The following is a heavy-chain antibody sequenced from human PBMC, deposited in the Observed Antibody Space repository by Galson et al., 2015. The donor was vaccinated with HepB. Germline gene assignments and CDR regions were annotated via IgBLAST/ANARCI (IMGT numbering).Heavy chain of an antibody. CDR1: GFTFSSYG. CDR3: AKDRIVVAGPDY. D-gene: IGHD6-19*01. Sequence: SLRLSCAPSGFTFSSYGMHWVRQAPGKGLEWVAVISYDGSNKYYADSVKGRFTISRDNSKNTLYLQMNGLRAEDSAVYYCAKDRIVVAGPDYWGQGTLVTVSS. V-gene: IGHV3-30*18. J-gene: IGHJ4*02. CDR2: ISYDGSNK.